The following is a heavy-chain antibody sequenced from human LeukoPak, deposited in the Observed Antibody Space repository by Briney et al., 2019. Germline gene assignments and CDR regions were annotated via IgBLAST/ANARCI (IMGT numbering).Heavy chain of an antibody. CDR1: GFTFSSYS. D-gene: IGHD2-2*02. V-gene: IGHV3-21*01. CDR3: ARDLVTIVVVPAAIAVAGAAFDI. CDR2: ISSSSSYI. J-gene: IGHJ3*02. Sequence: GGSLRLSCAASGFTFSSYSMNWVRQAPGKGLEWVSSISSSSSYIYYADSVKGRFTISRDNAKNSLYLQMNSLRAEDTAVYYCARDLVTIVVVPAAIAVAGAAFDIWGQGTMVTVSS.